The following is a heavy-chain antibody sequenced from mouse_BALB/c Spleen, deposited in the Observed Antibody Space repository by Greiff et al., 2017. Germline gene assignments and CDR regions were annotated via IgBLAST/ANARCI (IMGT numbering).Heavy chain of an antibody. CDR2: IDPANGNT. J-gene: IGHJ3*01. Sequence: DVKLQESGAELVKPGASVKLSCTASGFNIKDTYMHWVKQRPEQGLEWIGRIDPANGNTKYDPKFQGKATITADTSSNTAYLQLSSLTSEDTAVYYCARSDLPAYWGQGTLVTVSA. V-gene: IGHV14-3*02. CDR1: GFNIKDTY. D-gene: IGHD6-1*01. CDR3: ARSDLPAY.